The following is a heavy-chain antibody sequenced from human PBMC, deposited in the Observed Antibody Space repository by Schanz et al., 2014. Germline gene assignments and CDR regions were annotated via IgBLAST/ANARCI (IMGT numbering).Heavy chain of an antibody. CDR3: ARGLVRYFAY. CDR1: GYTFTGYY. V-gene: IGHV1-2*06. Sequence: QVQLVQSGAEVKKPGASVKVSCQASGYTFTGYYMHWVRQAPGQGLEWMGQINPNSGATIYAQNFQGRVTMTRYTSISTAYMELSRLRSDETAVYYCARGLVRYFAYWGQGTLVTVSS. J-gene: IGHJ4*02. CDR2: INPNSGAT. D-gene: IGHD2-8*02.